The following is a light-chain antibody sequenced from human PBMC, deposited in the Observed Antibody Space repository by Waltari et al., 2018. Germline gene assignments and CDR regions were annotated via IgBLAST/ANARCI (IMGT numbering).Light chain of an antibody. CDR2: DAS. CDR1: QSLRFD. CDR3: QHYHAWPRT. V-gene: IGKV3-15*01. Sequence: EIVLTQSPATLSVSPGEGATLSCRASQSLRFDVAWYQQKPGQAPRLLIYDASSRATDIPARFSGGGSGTEFTLTISSLQSEDVAVYYCQHYHAWPRTFSRGTKVEIK. J-gene: IGKJ1*01.